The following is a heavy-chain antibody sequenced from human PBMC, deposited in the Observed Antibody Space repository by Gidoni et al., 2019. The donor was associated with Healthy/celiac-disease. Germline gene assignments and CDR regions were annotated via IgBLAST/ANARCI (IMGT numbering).Heavy chain of an antibody. D-gene: IGHD4-17*01. J-gene: IGHJ5*02. CDR3: ARHQYGDYFEFSWFDP. Sequence: QLQLQELGPGLVKPSETLSLTCTVSGGSISSSSYYWGWIRQPPGKGLEWIGSIYYSGSTYYNPSLKSRVTISVDTSKNQFSLKLSSVTAADTAVYYCARHQYGDYFEFSWFDPWGQGTLVTVSS. CDR1: GGSISSSSYY. CDR2: IYYSGST. V-gene: IGHV4-39*01.